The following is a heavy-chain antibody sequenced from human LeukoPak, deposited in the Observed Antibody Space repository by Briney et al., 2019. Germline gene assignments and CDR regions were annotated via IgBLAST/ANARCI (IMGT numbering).Heavy chain of an antibody. V-gene: IGHV3-23*01. Sequence: PGGSLRLSCAASGLTFSSYALSWVRQAPGKGLECVSAISGSGGSTYSADSLKGRFTISRDNSKDTLYLQINSLRTDDTAVFYCARGGLGSAFDNWGQGTLVTVSS. D-gene: IGHD6-19*01. CDR1: GLTFSSYA. J-gene: IGHJ4*02. CDR2: ISGSGGST. CDR3: ARGGLGSAFDN.